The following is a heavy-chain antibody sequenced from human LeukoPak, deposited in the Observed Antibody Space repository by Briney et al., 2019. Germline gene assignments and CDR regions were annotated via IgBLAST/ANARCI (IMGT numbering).Heavy chain of an antibody. Sequence: GESLQISCETSGYGFTTYWIGWVRRMPGTGLEWVGAIYPDDSDSRYSPSFQGQVVISADRSIRTAYLQWNSLKTSDTAMYYCVRQRGSSGTINHFDPWGQGTLVTVSS. CDR3: VRQRGSSGTINHFDP. D-gene: IGHD3-10*01. CDR1: GYGFTTYW. CDR2: IYPDDSDS. J-gene: IGHJ5*02. V-gene: IGHV5-51*01.